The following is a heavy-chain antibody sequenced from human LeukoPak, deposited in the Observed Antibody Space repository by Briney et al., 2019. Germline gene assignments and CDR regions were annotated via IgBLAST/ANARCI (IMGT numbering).Heavy chain of an antibody. Sequence: SETLSLTCTVSGGSISSSSYYWGWIRQPPGKGLEWIGSIYYSGSTYYNPSLKSRVTISVDTSKNQFSLKLSSVTAADTAVYYCARGEGQLGFYYYYYMDVWGKGTTVTVSS. CDR2: IYYSGST. CDR3: ARGEGQLGFYYYYYMDV. D-gene: IGHD6-6*01. J-gene: IGHJ6*03. CDR1: GGSISSSSYY. V-gene: IGHV4-39*01.